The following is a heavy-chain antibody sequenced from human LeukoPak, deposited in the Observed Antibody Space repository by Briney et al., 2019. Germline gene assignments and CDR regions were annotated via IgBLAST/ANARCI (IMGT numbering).Heavy chain of an antibody. J-gene: IGHJ5*02. CDR1: GFTFSDYY. Sequence: GGSLRLSCAASGFTFSDYYMSWIRQAPGKGLEWVSYISSSGSTVYYADSVKGRFTISRDNAKNSLYLQMNSLRAEDAAVYYCARDGAIFGVAFDPWGQGTLVTVSS. D-gene: IGHD3-3*01. CDR2: ISSSGSTV. V-gene: IGHV3-11*01. CDR3: ARDGAIFGVAFDP.